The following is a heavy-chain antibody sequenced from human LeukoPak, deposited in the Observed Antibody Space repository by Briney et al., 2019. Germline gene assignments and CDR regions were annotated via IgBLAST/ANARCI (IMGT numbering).Heavy chain of an antibody. Sequence: ASVKVSCKTSGYTFTAFYIHWVRQAPGQGPEWLGWINPNSGVTEYAETFQDRVTMTRDTSVTTVYMELSSLRSDDTAVYFCARTVHADTGGYGQFDSWGQGTQVTVSS. J-gene: IGHJ4*02. D-gene: IGHD3-22*01. CDR2: INPNSGVT. CDR3: ARTVHADTGGYGQFDS. CDR1: GYTFTAFY. V-gene: IGHV1-2*02.